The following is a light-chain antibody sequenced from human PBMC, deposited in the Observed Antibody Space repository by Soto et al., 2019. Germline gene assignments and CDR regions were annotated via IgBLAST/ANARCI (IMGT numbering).Light chain of an antibody. CDR2: RAS. CDR1: ETISSY. J-gene: IGKJ1*01. CDR3: QQSYNPPWT. Sequence: DLQMTQSPSSLSASVGDRVTITCRASETISSYLNWYQQKPGKAPKLLIYRASTLESGVPSRFSGSESGTDFTLTISSLQPEDFATYFCQQSYNPPWTFGQGTKVEIK. V-gene: IGKV1-39*01.